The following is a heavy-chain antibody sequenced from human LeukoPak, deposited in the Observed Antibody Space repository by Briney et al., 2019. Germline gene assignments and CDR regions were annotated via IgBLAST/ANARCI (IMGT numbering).Heavy chain of an antibody. D-gene: IGHD3-22*01. CDR2: ISYDGSNK. V-gene: IGHV3-30-3*01. CDR1: GFTFSSYA. Sequence: GGSLRLSCAASGFTFSSYAMHRVRQAPGKGLEWVAVISYDGSNKYYADSVKGRFTISRDNSKNTLYLQMYSLRAEDTAVYYCARDRDSSGYLDAFDIWGQGTMVTVSS. CDR3: ARDRDSSGYLDAFDI. J-gene: IGHJ3*02.